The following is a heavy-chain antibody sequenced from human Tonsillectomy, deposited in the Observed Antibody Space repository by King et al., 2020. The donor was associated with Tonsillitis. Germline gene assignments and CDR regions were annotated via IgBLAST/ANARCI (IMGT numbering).Heavy chain of an antibody. D-gene: IGHD3-9*01. V-gene: IGHV4-61*01. J-gene: IGHJ5*02. CDR1: GGSVSSGSYY. CDR2: IYYSGST. Sequence: VQLQESGPGLVKPSETLSLTCTVSGGSVSSGSYYWCWIRQPPGKGLEWIGYIYYSGSTNYNPSLKSRATISLDTSKNQFSLKLSSVTAADTAVYYGAGVYYDILTGYSPQRWLDPWGQGTLVTVSS. CDR3: AGVYYDILTGYSPQRWLDP.